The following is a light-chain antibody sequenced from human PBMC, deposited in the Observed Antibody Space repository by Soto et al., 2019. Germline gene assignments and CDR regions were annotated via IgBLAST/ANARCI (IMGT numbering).Light chain of an antibody. CDR1: QTLRGNF. J-gene: IGKJ2*01. V-gene: IGKV3-20*01. CDR3: QHYGDSPPYT. Sequence: EIVLTQSPGTLSLSPGQRATLSCRASQTLRGNFLAWYQQKHGQAPSLLIYAASSRAACIPDKFSGSGSGTDFTLTISRLEPEDFAVYYCQHYGDSPPYTFGQGTKLEIK. CDR2: AAS.